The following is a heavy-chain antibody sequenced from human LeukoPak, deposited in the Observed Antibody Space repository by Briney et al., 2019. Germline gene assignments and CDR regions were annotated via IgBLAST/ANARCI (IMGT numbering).Heavy chain of an antibody. D-gene: IGHD6-19*01. Sequence: GGSLRLSSAASGFTFSSFWMTWVRQAPGRGLESVASMDSDGSTKNYVGSVKGRFTISRDNAKNSLYLQMNSLRGEDTSMYYCARDPGWGAYDIWGQGTMVTVSS. V-gene: IGHV3-7*01. J-gene: IGHJ3*02. CDR1: GFTFSSFW. CDR2: MDSDGSTK. CDR3: ARDPGWGAYDI.